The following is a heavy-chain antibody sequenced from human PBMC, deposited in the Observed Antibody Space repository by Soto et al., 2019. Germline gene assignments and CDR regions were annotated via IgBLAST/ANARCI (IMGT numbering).Heavy chain of an antibody. CDR2: IYYSGST. D-gene: IGHD2-2*03. J-gene: IGHJ5*02. V-gene: IGHV4-59*01. CDR1: GGSISSYY. Sequence: SETLSLTCTVSGGSISSYYWSWIRQPPGKGLEWIGYIYYSGSTNYNPSLKSRVTISVDTSKNQFSLKLSSVNAADTAVYYCARALDIAVVPAAMDCFWSDPWGQETLVTVSP. CDR3: ARALDIAVVPAAMDCFWSDP.